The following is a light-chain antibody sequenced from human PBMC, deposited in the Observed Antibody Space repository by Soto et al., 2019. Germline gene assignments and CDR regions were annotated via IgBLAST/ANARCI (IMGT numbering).Light chain of an antibody. J-gene: IGLJ1*01. Sequence: QSVLSQPPSVSGAPGQRITISCTGSSSNIGANYDVHWYRQVPGTAPKLLMSGDNNRPSGVADRFSGSKSGTSASLAITRLQAEDEADYYCQSCDSSLNRVFGTGTKLTVL. CDR3: QSCDSSLNRV. CDR1: SSNIGANYD. CDR2: GDN. V-gene: IGLV1-40*01.